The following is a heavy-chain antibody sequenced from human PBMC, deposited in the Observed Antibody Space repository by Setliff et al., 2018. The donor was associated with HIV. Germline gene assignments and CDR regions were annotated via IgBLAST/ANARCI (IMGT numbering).Heavy chain of an antibody. D-gene: IGHD3-22*01. CDR1: GFTFSSFA. CDR2: VSGSGTAT. CDR3: AKGLDYVDSSGYSYFRL. Sequence: GGSLRLSCGASGFTFSSFAMNWVRHAPGKGLEWVSAVSGSGTATEYADSVKGRFTISRDNSKNALYLEMNNLRAEVTAIYYCAKGLDYVDSSGYSYFRLWGQGTQVTVSS. J-gene: IGHJ4*02. V-gene: IGHV3-23*01.